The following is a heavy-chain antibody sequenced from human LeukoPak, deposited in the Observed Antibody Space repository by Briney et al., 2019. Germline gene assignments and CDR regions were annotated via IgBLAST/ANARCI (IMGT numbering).Heavy chain of an antibody. CDR3: AGWKADSWSGQYYAMDV. CDR1: GGSITGYN. V-gene: IGHV4-59*01. D-gene: IGHD3-3*01. CDR2: IYYRGNS. J-gene: IGHJ6*02. Sequence: SETLSLTCSVSGGSITGYNWSWVRQPPGKGLEWVGHIYYRGNSNYNPSLESRVTMSVDASKNHFYLKVSSVTAADTAVYYCAGWKADSWSGQYYAMDVWGQGTTVTVSS.